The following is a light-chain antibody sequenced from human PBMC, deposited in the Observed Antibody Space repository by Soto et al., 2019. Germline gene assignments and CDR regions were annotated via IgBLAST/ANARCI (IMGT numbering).Light chain of an antibody. CDR3: QKFYFFPIT. J-gene: IGKJ5*01. CDR1: QSVLHSSDNKNY. V-gene: IGKV4-1*01. Sequence: DIVMTQSPDSLAVSLGERATINCKSSQSVLHSSDNKNYLAWYQQKPGQPPNLLISWASTRESGVPDRFSGSGSGTDFNITINSLQAEDVAVYYCQKFYFFPITVGQGTRLEIK. CDR2: WAS.